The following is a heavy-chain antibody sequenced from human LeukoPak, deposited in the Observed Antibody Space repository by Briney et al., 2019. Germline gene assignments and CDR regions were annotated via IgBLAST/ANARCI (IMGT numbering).Heavy chain of an antibody. Sequence: AAVKVSCKASGYTFTSYGISWVRQAPEQGLEWMGWISAYNGNTNYAQKLQGRVTMTTDTSTSTAYMELRSLRSDDTAVYYCARELKMGYSSSYWFDPWGQGTLVTVSS. D-gene: IGHD6-13*01. CDR2: ISAYNGNT. CDR1: GYTFTSYG. J-gene: IGHJ5*02. V-gene: IGHV1-18*01. CDR3: ARELKMGYSSSYWFDP.